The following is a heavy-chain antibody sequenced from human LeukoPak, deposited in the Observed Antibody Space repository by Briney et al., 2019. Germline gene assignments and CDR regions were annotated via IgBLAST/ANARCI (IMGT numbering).Heavy chain of an antibody. Sequence: GGSLRLSCAASGFTLDVYAMHWVRQAPGKGLEWVSGISWNSGSIGYADSVKGRFTISGDNAKNSLYLQMNSLRAEDTALYYCAKDKRGGYSYGYRAYYYMDVWGKGTTVTISS. CDR3: AKDKRGGYSYGYRAYYYMDV. CDR2: ISWNSGSI. J-gene: IGHJ6*03. CDR1: GFTLDVYA. D-gene: IGHD5-18*01. V-gene: IGHV3-9*01.